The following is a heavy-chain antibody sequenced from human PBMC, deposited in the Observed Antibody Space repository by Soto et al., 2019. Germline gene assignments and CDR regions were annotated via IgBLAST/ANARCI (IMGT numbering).Heavy chain of an antibody. V-gene: IGHV1-2*02. Sequence: QVHLVQSGAEVKKPGASVKVSCKASGYTFSGYYMHWVRQAPGQGLEWMGWINTLSGDTSFPQKFQRRLAMTRDTSIDTAFMEVSRLTSDDTAIYYCARSLLKVILPLGYWGQGTLVSVSS. J-gene: IGHJ4*02. CDR2: INTLSGDT. D-gene: IGHD3-3*02. CDR3: ARSLLKVILPLGY. CDR1: GYTFSGYY.